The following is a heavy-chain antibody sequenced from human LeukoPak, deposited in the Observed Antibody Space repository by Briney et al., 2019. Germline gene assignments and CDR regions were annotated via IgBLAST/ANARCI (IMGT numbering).Heavy chain of an antibody. CDR2: ISDSGGGT. V-gene: IGHV3-23*01. Sequence: RGSLRLSCAVSGITLSNYGMSWVRHGPEEGLEWVAGISDSGGGTNYADSVKGRFTISRDNPKNTLYLQMNSLRAEDTAVYFCAKRGVVIRVILVGFHKEAYYFDSWGQGALVTLSS. CDR1: GITLSNYG. J-gene: IGHJ4*02. CDR3: AKRGVVIRVILVGFHKEAYYFDS. D-gene: IGHD2-15*01.